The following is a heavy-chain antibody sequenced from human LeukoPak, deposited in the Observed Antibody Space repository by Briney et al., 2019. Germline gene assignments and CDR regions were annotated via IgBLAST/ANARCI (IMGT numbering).Heavy chain of an antibody. CDR1: GVSISTDGYY. D-gene: IGHD3-22*01. J-gene: IGHJ4*02. V-gene: IGHV4-61*08. CDR3: ARVSYYDSSGLMDY. Sequence: TPSETLSLTCSVSGVSISTDGYYWSWIRQPPGKGLEWIGYIYYSGSTNYNPSLKSRVTISVDTSKNQFSLKLSSVTAADTAVYYCARVSYYDSSGLMDYWGQGTLVTVSS. CDR2: IYYSGST.